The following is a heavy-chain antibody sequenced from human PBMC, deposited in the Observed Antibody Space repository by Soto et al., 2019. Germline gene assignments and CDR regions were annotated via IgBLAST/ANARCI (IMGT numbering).Heavy chain of an antibody. D-gene: IGHD3-10*01. CDR3: ARMLAVNYYYYDMDV. CDR1: GFSLNNARVG. V-gene: IGHV2-26*01. CDR2: ILSNDGK. Sequence: QVTLKESGPVLVRPTETLTLTCTVSGFSLNNARVGVSWIRQPPGKALEWLAHILSNDGKSYSTSLKTRLSISKDTSKSQVVLTMTNMDPVDAATYYCARMLAVNYYYYDMDVWGKGTTVTVSS. J-gene: IGHJ6*03.